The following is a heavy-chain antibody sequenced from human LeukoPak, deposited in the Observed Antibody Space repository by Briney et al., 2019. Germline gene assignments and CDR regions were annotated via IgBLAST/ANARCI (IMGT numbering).Heavy chain of an antibody. J-gene: IGHJ3*02. CDR3: ARVKRVTWMRIGHDALDI. V-gene: IGHV1-2*02. Sequence: WASVKVSCKASGYTFTGYYMHWVRQAPGQGLEWMGWINPNSGGTNYAQKFQGRVTMTRDTSISTAYMELSRLRSDDTAVYYCARVKRVTWMRIGHDALDIWGQGTMVTVSS. CDR2: INPNSGGT. CDR1: GYTFTGYY. D-gene: IGHD4-23*01.